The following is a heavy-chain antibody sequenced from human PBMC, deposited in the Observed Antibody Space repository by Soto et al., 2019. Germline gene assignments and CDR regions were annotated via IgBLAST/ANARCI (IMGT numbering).Heavy chain of an antibody. CDR1: GYTFTGYY. D-gene: IGHD3-22*01. V-gene: IGHV1-2*04. CDR3: ARGGEELTDYDQPYYYGMDV. Sequence: ASVKVSCKASGYTFTGYYMHWVRQAPGQGLEWMGWINPNSGGTNYAQKFQGWVTMTRDTSISTAYMELSRLRSDDTAVYYCARGGEELTDYDQPYYYGMDVWGQGTTVTVSS. CDR2: INPNSGGT. J-gene: IGHJ6*02.